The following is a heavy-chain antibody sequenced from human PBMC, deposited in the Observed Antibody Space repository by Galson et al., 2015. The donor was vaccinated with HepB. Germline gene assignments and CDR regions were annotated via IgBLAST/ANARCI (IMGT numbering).Heavy chain of an antibody. V-gene: IGHV2-70*04. CDR2: IDWDDDK. D-gene: IGHD6-19*01. J-gene: IGHJ6*04. CDR1: GFSLSTTEMR. CDR3: ARSGYSSGWYPWYFDL. Sequence: PALVKPTQTLTLTCTFPGFSLSTTEMRVSWIRQPPGKALEWLARIDWDDDKFYSTSLKTRLTISKDTSKNQVVLTMTNMDPVDTATYYCARSGYSSGWYPWYFDLWGKGTTVTVSS.